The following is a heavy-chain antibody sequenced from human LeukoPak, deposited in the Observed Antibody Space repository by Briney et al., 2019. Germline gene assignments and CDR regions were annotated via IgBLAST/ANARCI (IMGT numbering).Heavy chain of an antibody. CDR1: GLSFSNYW. CDR3: ATRGDLSWFGALRH. Sequence: GPSLRLSWVVYGLSFSNYWMDWVRQAQGKGLEWVAFIKQDGSETSYVDSVKGRFTISRDNARNSLFLQMNSLRAEDTAVYYCATRGDLSWFGALRHWSQGTLVTVSS. CDR2: IKQDGSET. V-gene: IGHV3-7*01. D-gene: IGHD3-16*02. J-gene: IGHJ4*02.